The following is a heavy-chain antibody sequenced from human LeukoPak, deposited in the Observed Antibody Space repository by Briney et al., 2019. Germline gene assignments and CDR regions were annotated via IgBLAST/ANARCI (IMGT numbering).Heavy chain of an antibody. D-gene: IGHD5-18*01. J-gene: IGHJ4*02. Sequence: SETLYLTCDVYGGSFSGYYLSWIRQPPGKGLEWIGEINHSGSTNYNPSLKSRVNISVDTSKNQFSLKLSSVTAADTAVYYCARATYSYGYHYFDYWGQGTLVTVSS. CDR2: INHSGST. CDR1: GGSFSGYY. V-gene: IGHV4-34*01. CDR3: ARATYSYGYHYFDY.